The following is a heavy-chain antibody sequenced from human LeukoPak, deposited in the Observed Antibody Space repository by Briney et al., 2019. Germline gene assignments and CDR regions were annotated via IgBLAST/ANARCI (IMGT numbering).Heavy chain of an antibody. CDR1: GLTSSRNY. V-gene: IGHV3-53*01. D-gene: IGHD4-17*01. CDR2: MDTSGDT. CDR3: IVFGDSNH. Sequence: GGSLRLSCAASGLTSSRNYVSWVCQAPGTGLEWVSAMDTSGDTCYADSVKGPFTISRDTSKNTLYLQINSLRVEDTAVYYCIVFGDSNHWGQGTLVTVSS. J-gene: IGHJ5*02.